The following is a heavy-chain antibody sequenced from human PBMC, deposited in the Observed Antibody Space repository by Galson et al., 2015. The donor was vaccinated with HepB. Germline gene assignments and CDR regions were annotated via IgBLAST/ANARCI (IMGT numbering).Heavy chain of an antibody. J-gene: IGHJ6*02. CDR2: ISSSSSYI. CDR1: GFTFSSYS. CDR3: ARAWYCSSTSWIEHAPQLYCHYYGMDV. D-gene: IGHD2-2*01. Sequence: SLRLSCAASGFTFSSYSMNWVRQAPGKGLEWVSSISSSSSYIYYADSVKGRFTISRDNAKNSLYLQMNSLRAEDTAVYYCARAWYCSSTSWIEHAPQLYCHYYGMDVWGQGTTVTVSS. V-gene: IGHV3-21*01.